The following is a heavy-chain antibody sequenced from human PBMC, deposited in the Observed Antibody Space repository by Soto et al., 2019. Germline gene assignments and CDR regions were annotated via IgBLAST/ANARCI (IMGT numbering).Heavy chain of an antibody. CDR2: IYYSGST. J-gene: IGHJ5*02. CDR3: ARQIGIAAAAKPNGFDP. Sequence: SETLSLTCTVSGGSISSSSYYWGWIRQPPGKGLEWIGSIYYSGSTYYNPSLKSRVTISVDTSKNQFSLKLSSVTAADTAVYYCARQIGIAAAAKPNGFDPWGQGTLGTGSS. CDR1: GGSISSSSYY. D-gene: IGHD6-13*01. V-gene: IGHV4-39*01.